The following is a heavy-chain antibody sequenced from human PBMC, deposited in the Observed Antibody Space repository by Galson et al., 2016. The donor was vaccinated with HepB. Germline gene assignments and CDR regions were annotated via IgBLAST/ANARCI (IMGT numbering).Heavy chain of an antibody. CDR1: GFTFSNAW. CDR3: VKIFDFLNGWIDH. CDR2: ISGSGGTT. J-gene: IGHJ4*02. V-gene: IGHV3-23*01. D-gene: IGHD3-3*01. Sequence: SLRLSCAASGFTFSNAWMSWVRQAPGKGLEWVSVISGSGGTTFSADSVKGRFSISRDNSQNTLDLQMNSLRAEDTAVYYCVKIFDFLNGWIDHWGQGTLVTVSS.